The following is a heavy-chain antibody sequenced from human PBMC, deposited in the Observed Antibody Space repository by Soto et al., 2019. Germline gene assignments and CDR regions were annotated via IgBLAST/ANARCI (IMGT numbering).Heavy chain of an antibody. V-gene: IGHV4-59*01. CDR3: ARGTPLDYDFWSGHLNSSNGMDV. CDR1: GVSIISYY. D-gene: IGHD3-3*01. Sequence: SETLSLTCTVSGVSIISYYWSWILQPPGKGLEWIGYIYYSGSTNYNPSLKSRVTISVDTSKNQFSLKLSSVTAADTAVYYCARGTPLDYDFWSGHLNSSNGMDVWGQGTTVTVSS. CDR2: IYYSGST. J-gene: IGHJ6*02.